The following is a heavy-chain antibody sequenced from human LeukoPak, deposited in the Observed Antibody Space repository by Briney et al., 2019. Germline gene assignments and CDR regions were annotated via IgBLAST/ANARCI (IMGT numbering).Heavy chain of an antibody. D-gene: IGHD3-3*01. V-gene: IGHV1-2*02. J-gene: IGHJ4*02. Sequence: GASVKVSCKASGYTFTGYYMHWVRQAPGQGLEWMGWINPNSGGTNYAQKFQGRVTMTRDTSISTAYMEQSRLRSDDTAVYYCARAITIFGVATPGGYWGQGTLVTVSS. CDR2: INPNSGGT. CDR1: GYTFTGYY. CDR3: ARAITIFGVATPGGY.